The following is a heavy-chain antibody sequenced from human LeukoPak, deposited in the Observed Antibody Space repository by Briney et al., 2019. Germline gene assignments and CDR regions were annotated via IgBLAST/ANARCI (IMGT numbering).Heavy chain of an antibody. CDR2: IYYSGNT. CDR3: ARPRQPNVKAANFEY. D-gene: IGHD2-15*01. J-gene: IGHJ4*02. CDR1: GDSIISSVYY. Sequence: KPSETLSLTCAVSGDSIISSVYYWGWIRQPPGKGLEWIGSIYYSGNTYYNPSLKSRVTISVDTSKNQFSLKLTSVTAADTAVYYCARPRQPNVKAANFEYWGQGTLVTVSS. V-gene: IGHV4-39*01.